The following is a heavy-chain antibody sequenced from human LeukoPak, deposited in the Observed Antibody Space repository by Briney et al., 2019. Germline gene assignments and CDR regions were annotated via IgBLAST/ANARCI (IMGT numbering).Heavy chain of an antibody. CDR2: IYYSGST. J-gene: IGHJ4*02. CDR1: GGSISSSSYY. V-gene: IGHV4-39*07. D-gene: IGHD3-10*01. CDR3: ASDSPGSSGSYQFGY. Sequence: SETLSLTCTVSGGSISSSSYYWGWIRQPPGKGLEWIGSIYYSGSTYYNPSLKSRVTISVDTSKNQFSLKLSSVTAADTAVYYCASDSPGSSGSYQFGYWGQGTLVTVSS.